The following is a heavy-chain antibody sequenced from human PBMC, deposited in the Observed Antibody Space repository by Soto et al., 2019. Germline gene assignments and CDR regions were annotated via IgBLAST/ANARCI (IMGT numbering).Heavy chain of an antibody. CDR3: ARTYYDFWSGYRNWFAP. D-gene: IGHD3-3*01. J-gene: IGHJ5*02. Sequence: ASVKVSCKASGYTFTSYGISWVRQAPGQGLEWMGWISAYNGNTNYAQKLQGRVTMTTDTSTSTAYMELRSLRSDDTAVYYCARTYYDFWSGYRNWFAPWGQGTLVPVSS. V-gene: IGHV1-18*01. CDR2: ISAYNGNT. CDR1: GYTFTSYG.